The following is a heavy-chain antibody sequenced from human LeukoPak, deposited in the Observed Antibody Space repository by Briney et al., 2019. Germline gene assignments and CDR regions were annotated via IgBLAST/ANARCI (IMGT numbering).Heavy chain of an antibody. CDR1: GGSISSSSYY. D-gene: IGHD2-8*01. CDR3: ARDNRPSWELMVYANYFDY. J-gene: IGHJ4*02. Sequence: TSETLSLTCTVSGGSISSSSYYWGWIRQPPGKGLEWIGSIYYSGSTYYNPSLKSRVTISVDTSKNQFSLKLSSVTAADTAVYYCARDNRPSWELMVYANYFDYWGQGTLVTVSS. V-gene: IGHV4-39*07. CDR2: IYYSGST.